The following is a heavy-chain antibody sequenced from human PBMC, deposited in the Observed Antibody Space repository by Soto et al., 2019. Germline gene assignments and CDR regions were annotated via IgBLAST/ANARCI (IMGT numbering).Heavy chain of an antibody. J-gene: IGHJ1*01. V-gene: IGHV3-30-3*01. CDR2: ISYDGSNK. CDR1: GFTFSSYA. Sequence: QVQLVESGGGVVQPGRSLRLSCAASGFTFSSYAMHWVRQAPGKGLEWVAVISYDGSNKYYADSVKGRFTISRDNSKNTLYLQMNSLRAEDTAVYYCAREARDRSWENAEYFQHWGQGTLVTVSS. D-gene: IGHD6-13*01. CDR3: AREARDRSWENAEYFQH.